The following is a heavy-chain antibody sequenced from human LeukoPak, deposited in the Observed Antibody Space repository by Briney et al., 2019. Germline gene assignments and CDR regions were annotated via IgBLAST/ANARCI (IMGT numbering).Heavy chain of an antibody. Sequence: SETLSLTCAVYGGSFSGYYWSWIRQPPGKGLEWIGEINHSGSTNYNPSLKSRVTISVDTPKNQFSLKLSSVTAADTAVYYCASGSPAAYFDCWGQGTLVSVSS. CDR3: ASGSPAAYFDC. J-gene: IGHJ4*02. CDR2: INHSGST. D-gene: IGHD2-15*01. V-gene: IGHV4-34*01. CDR1: GGSFSGYY.